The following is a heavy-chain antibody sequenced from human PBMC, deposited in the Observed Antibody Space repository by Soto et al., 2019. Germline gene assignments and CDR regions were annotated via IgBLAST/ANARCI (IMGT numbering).Heavy chain of an antibody. Sequence: QVQLVQSGAEEKKPGASVKVSCKASGYTFTSYAMHWVRQAPGQRLEWMGWINAGNGNTKYSQKFQGRVTITRDTSASTAYMELSSLRPEDTAVYYCARVDSGWNNWFDPWGQGTLVTVSS. J-gene: IGHJ5*02. CDR1: GYTFTSYA. V-gene: IGHV1-3*05. D-gene: IGHD6-19*01. CDR3: ARVDSGWNNWFDP. CDR2: INAGNGNT.